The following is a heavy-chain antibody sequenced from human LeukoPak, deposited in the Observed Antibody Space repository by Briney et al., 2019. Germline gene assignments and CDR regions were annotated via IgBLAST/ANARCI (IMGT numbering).Heavy chain of an antibody. CDR2: INRNGDST. J-gene: IGHJ3*02. D-gene: IGHD4-17*01. CDR1: GFTFDDYG. Sequence: GGSLRLSCAASGFTFDDYGMSWVRQGPGKGLEWVSAINRNGDSTGYADSVKGRFTISRDNAKNSLYLQMNSLRAEDTALYYCAKDLVPTVTTSEGAFDIWGQGTMVTVSS. V-gene: IGHV3-20*04. CDR3: AKDLVPTVTTSEGAFDI.